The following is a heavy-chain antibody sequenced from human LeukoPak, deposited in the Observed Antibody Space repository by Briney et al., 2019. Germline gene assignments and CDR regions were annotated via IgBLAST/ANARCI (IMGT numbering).Heavy chain of an antibody. CDR3: ARDYYDXSGXYYAL. CDR1: GGSISSYY. V-gene: IGHV4-4*07. CDR2: IYTSGGT. Sequence: SETLSLTCTVSGGSISSYYWSRIRQPAGKGLEWIGRIYTSGGTNYNPSLKSRVTMSIDTSKNQFSLKLSSVTAADTAVYYCARDYYDXSGXYYALWGQGTLVTVSS. D-gene: IGHD3-22*01. J-gene: IGHJ4*02.